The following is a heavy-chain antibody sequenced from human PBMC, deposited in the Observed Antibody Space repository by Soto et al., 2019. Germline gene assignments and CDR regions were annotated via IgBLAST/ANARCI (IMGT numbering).Heavy chain of an antibody. D-gene: IGHD3-16*01. CDR2: ISSDGSDK. J-gene: IGHJ5*02. Sequence: GGSLRLSCAASGFTFSMYGMHWVRQAPGKGLEWVAVISSDGSDKYYADSVKGRFTTSRDNSKNTLYLQMNSLRVEDTAVFYCVGGYLRNWFDPWGQGTLVTVSS. V-gene: IGHV3-30*03. CDR1: GFTFSMYG. CDR3: VGGYLRNWFDP.